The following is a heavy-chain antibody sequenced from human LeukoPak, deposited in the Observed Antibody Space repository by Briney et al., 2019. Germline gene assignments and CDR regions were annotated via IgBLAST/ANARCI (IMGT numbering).Heavy chain of an antibody. J-gene: IGHJ4*02. CDR1: GYNFVNYW. CDR3: ARRPFSTVIQNYFDY. Sequence: GESLKISCQASGYNFVNYWIAWVRQMPGKGLEWVGIIFPGDFPGGFNTRYSPSFQGQVTISADKSISTAYLQWSSLKASDTAMYYCARRPFSTVIQNYFDYWGQGTLVTVSS. CDR2: IFPGDFPGGFNT. D-gene: IGHD4-17*01. V-gene: IGHV5-51*01.